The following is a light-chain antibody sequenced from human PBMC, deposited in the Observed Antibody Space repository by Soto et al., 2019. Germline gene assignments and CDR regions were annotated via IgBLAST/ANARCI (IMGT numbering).Light chain of an antibody. CDR1: QSVSSY. V-gene: IGKV3-11*01. CDR2: DAS. CDR3: QQRSNWPPT. Sequence: EIVLTQSPATLSLSPGERATLSCRASQSVSSYLAWYQQKPGQAPRLLIYDASNRATGIPARFSGSGSLTDFTLTISSLEPEDFAVYYCQQRSNWPPTFGGGTKVDIK. J-gene: IGKJ4*01.